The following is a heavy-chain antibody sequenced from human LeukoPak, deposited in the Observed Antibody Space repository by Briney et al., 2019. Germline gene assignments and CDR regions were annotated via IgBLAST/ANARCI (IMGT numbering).Heavy chain of an antibody. CDR3: ARDLSEGAFDI. V-gene: IGHV4-39*07. CDR1: GGSISTTNYY. Sequence: SETLSLTCTVSGGSISTTNYYWGWIRQSPGKGLEWFGCVYYSGSTYYNPSLKSRVTISVDTSQNQFSLQLSSVTAADTAIYYCARDLSEGAFDIWGQGTMVTVSS. J-gene: IGHJ3*02. CDR2: VYYSGST.